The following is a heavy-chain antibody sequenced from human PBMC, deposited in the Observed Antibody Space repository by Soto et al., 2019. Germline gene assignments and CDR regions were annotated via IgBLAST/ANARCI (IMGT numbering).Heavy chain of an antibody. Sequence: PGGSRRLSWVASGFNFRSFVMFWARQAPGKGLEWVATIPLSGDVVYYLDSVKGRFTISRDNSKNTLYLQMDSLGVEDTAVYYCAKSRVPTAARDYYLESWGQGTLVTVS. D-gene: IGHD1-26*01. CDR3: AKSRVPTAARDYYLES. CDR2: IPLSGDVV. V-gene: IGHV3-30*02. J-gene: IGHJ4*02. CDR1: GFNFRSFV.